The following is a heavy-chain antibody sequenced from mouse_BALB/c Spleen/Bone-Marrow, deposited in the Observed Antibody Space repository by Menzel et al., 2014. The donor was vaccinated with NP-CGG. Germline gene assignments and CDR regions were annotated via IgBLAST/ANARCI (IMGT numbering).Heavy chain of an antibody. Sequence: EVQLQQSGPELVQPGVSVKLSCKASGYSFTGYFMNWVMQSHGKSLEWIGRINPYNGDTFYNQQFKGKATLNVDQSYSTAHKKLRSMAAEDSAVYYCARSGYYVSSYFDYWCQGTTLTGSS. CDR2: INPYNGDT. D-gene: IGHD1-1*01. J-gene: IGHJ2*01. CDR3: ARSGYYVSSYFDY. CDR1: GYSFTGYF. V-gene: IGHV1-20*02.